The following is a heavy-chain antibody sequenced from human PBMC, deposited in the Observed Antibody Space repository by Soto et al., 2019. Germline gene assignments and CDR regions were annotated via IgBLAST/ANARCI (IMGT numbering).Heavy chain of an antibody. CDR2: ISADNHNT. D-gene: IGHD3-22*01. CDR1: GYTFTSYV. Sequence: ASVKVSCKTSGYTFTSYVISWVRQAPGHGLEWMGWISADNHNTNVAQNFQGRVTLTTDTSTTTVFMELRNLRSDDTAVYYCARESRNYDALDYWGQGTLVTVSS. J-gene: IGHJ4*02. CDR3: ARESRNYDALDY. V-gene: IGHV1-18*01.